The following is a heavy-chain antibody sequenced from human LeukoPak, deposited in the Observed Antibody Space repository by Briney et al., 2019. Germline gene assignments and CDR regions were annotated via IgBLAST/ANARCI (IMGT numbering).Heavy chain of an antibody. V-gene: IGHV1-69*13. CDR1: GGTFSSYA. D-gene: IGHD3-22*01. Sequence: SVKVSCKASGGTFSSYAISWVRQAPGQGLEWMGGIIPIFGTANYAQRFQGRVTITAAESTSTAYMELSSLRSEDMAVYYCARSPFDSSGYHLSHYFDYWGQGTLVTVSS. CDR3: ARSPFDSSGYHLSHYFDY. CDR2: IIPIFGTA. J-gene: IGHJ4*02.